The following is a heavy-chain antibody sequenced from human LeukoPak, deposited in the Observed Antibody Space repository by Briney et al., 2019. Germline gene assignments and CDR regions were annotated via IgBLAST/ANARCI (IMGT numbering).Heavy chain of an antibody. D-gene: IGHD5-18*01. V-gene: IGHV3-30*04. J-gene: IGHJ6*03. CDR3: ARDQVRIGGYSYGYYYYYYYMDV. Sequence: GRSLRLPCAASGFTFSSYAMHWVRQAPGKGLEWVAVISYDGSNKYYADSVKGRFTISRDNSKNTLYLQMNSLRAEDTAVYYCARDQVRIGGYSYGYYYYYYYMDVWGKGTTVTVSS. CDR2: ISYDGSNK. CDR1: GFTFSSYA.